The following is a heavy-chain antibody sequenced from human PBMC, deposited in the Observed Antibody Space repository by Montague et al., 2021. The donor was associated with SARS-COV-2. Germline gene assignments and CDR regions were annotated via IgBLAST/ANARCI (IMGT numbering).Heavy chain of an antibody. V-gene: IGHV4-4*02. J-gene: IGHJ4*02. CDR1: GASITSTNW. CDR2: ISYGGIA. Sequence: SETLSLTCAVSGASITSTNWWSLVRQPPGKGLEWIGEISYGGIATYNPSLKSRATISMDRSRNLFSLKPSSVTAADTAIYYCAGKVLTVPADYWGQGTLVTVS. D-gene: IGHD4-11*01. CDR3: AGKVLTVPADY.